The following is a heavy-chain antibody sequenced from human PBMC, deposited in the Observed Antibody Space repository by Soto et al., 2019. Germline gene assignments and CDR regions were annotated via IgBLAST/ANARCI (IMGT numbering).Heavy chain of an antibody. D-gene: IGHD2-21*02. J-gene: IGHJ4*02. CDR3: AKDDFTDRGDDYFDY. Sequence: PGVSLRLSCAASGFYFTNFAMSWVRQAPVKGLEWVAGIGASGDITWYADSVKGRLSISRDNSKNTLYLQLNSLRFEDTAVYYCAKDDFTDRGDDYFDYWGPGTLVTVSS. V-gene: IGHV3-23*01. CDR2: IGASGDIT. CDR1: GFYFTNFA.